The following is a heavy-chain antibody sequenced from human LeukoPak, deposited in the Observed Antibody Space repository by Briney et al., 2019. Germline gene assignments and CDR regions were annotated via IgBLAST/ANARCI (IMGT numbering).Heavy chain of an antibody. CDR1: GVSISSSNSY. CDR3: ASASRAGGWPHKPRPLDY. CDR2: IYYTGNT. Sequence: SETLSLTCTVSGVSISSSNSYWGWIRQPPGKGLEWIGSIYYTGNTYYNPSLKSRVTISVDTSKNQFSLKLSSVTAADTAVYYCASASRAGGWPHKPRPLDYWGQGTLVTVSS. D-gene: IGHD6-19*01. J-gene: IGHJ4*02. V-gene: IGHV4-39*07.